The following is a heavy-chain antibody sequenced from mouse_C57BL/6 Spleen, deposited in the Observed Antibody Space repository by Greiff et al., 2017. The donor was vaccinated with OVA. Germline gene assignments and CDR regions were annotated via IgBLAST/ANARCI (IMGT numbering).Heavy chain of an antibody. V-gene: IGHV3-1*01. J-gene: IGHJ2*01. CDR3: ARGSGHYFDY. D-gene: IGHD3-1*01. CDR1: GYSITSGYD. Sequence: EVQLQESGPGMVKPSQSLSLTCTVTGYSITSGYDWHWIRHFPGNKLEWMGYISYSGSTNYNPSLKSRISITHDTSKNHFFLKLNSVTTEDTATYYCARGSGHYFDYWGQGTTLTVSS. CDR2: ISYSGST.